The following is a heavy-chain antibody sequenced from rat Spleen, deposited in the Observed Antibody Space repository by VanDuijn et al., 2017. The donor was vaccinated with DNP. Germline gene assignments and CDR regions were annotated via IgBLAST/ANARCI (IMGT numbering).Heavy chain of an antibody. J-gene: IGHJ2*01. Sequence: EVRLVESGGGLVQPGRSLKLSCAASGFTFSDYNMAWVRQAPKKGLEWVATIHSDGSSTYYRDSVRGRFTFSRDYARSTLYLQMDSLRSEDTATYYCASLTSGYFDYWGQGVMVTVSS. V-gene: IGHV5-7*01. CDR2: IHSDGSST. CDR3: ASLTSGYFDY. CDR1: GFTFSDYN. D-gene: IGHD4-3*01.